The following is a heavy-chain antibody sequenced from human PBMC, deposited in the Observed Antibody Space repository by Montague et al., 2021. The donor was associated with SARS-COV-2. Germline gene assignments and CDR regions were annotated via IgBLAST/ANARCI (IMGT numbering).Heavy chain of an antibody. CDR1: GFTLSSYA. D-gene: IGHD3-9*01. CDR2: ISYDGSNK. CDR3: ARDLTGALYYGMDV. V-gene: IGHV3-30-3*01. Sequence: SLRLSCAASGFTLSSYAMHWVRQAPGKGLEWVAVISYDGSNKYYADSVKGRFTISRDNSKNTLYLQMNSLRAEDTAAYYCARDLTGALYYGMDVWGQGTTVTVSS. J-gene: IGHJ6*02.